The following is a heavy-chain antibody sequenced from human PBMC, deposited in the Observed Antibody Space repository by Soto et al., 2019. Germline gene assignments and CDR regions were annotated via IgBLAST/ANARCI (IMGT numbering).Heavy chain of an antibody. Sequence: GESLKISCKSYGYSFTTYWIAWVRQMPGKGLEWMGSIHPGESDTKYSPSFQGQVTISANKSINTAYLHLSSLTASDTAVYYCARHRLYSSSWTTFDYWGQGALVTVSS. CDR1: GYSFTTYW. CDR2: IHPGESDT. J-gene: IGHJ4*02. V-gene: IGHV5-51*01. D-gene: IGHD6-13*01. CDR3: ARHRLYSSSWTTFDY.